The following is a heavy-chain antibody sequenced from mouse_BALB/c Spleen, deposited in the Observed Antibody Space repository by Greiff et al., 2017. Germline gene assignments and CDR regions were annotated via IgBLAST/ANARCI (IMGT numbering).Heavy chain of an antibody. V-gene: IGHV1-69*01. CDR2: IDTSDSYT. J-gene: IGHJ4*01. D-gene: IGHD1-1*01. CDR1: GYTFTDYW. CDR3: ARNSLYYGSFYYAMDY. Sequence: VQLQESGAELVMPGASVKMSCKASGYTFTDYWMHWVKQRPGQGLEWIGAIDTSDSYTSYNQKFKGKATLTVDESSSTAYMQLSSLTSEDSAVYYCARNSLYYGSFYYAMDYWGQGTSVTVSS.